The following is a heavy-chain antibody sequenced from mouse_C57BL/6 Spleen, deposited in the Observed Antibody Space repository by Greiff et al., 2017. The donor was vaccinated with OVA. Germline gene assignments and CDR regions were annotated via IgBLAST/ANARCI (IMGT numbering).Heavy chain of an antibody. J-gene: IGHJ2*01. CDR2: IDPNGGGT. V-gene: IGHV1-72*01. CDR3: ARANWGFDY. D-gene: IGHD4-1*01. Sequence: QVQLQQPGAELVQPGASVKLSCKASGYTFTSYWMHWVKQRPGRGLEWIGRIDPNGGGTNYNEKFKSKSTLTVDKPSNTAYVQLSSLTSEDSAVYYCARANWGFDYWGQGTTLTVSS. CDR1: GYTFTSYW.